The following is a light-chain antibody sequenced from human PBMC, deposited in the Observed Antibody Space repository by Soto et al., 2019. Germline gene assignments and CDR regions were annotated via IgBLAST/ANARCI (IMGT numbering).Light chain of an antibody. CDR2: KAS. CDR3: QPYNNWPLT. CDR1: QSISSL. V-gene: IGKV1-5*03. J-gene: IGKJ4*01. Sequence: DIQMTQSPSTLSASVGDRVTITCRASQSISSLLAWYQQKPGKAPKFLIYKASSLQSGVPSRFSGSGSGTEFTLTITSLQSEDFAVYYCQPYNNWPLTFGGGTKVDIK.